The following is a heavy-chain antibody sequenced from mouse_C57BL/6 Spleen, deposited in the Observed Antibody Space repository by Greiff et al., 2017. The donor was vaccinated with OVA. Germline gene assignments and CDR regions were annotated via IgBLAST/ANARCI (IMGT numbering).Heavy chain of an antibody. CDR1: GFNIKDDY. V-gene: IGHV14-4*01. D-gene: IGHD1-1*01. Sequence: EVQLQQSGAELVRPGASVKLSCTASGFNIKDDYMHWVKQRPEQGLEWIGWIDPENGDTEYASKFQGKATITAATSSNTAYLQLSSLTSEDTAVYSCTTPPITTVVAADVWGTGTTVTVSS. CDR2: IDPENGDT. CDR3: TTPPITTVVAADV. J-gene: IGHJ1*03.